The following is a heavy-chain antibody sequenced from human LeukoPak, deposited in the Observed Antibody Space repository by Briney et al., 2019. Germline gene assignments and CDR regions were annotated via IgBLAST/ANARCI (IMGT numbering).Heavy chain of an antibody. Sequence: GGSLRLSCAASGFTFSSYAMSWVRQALGKGLEWVSAISGSGGSTYYADSVKGRFTISRDNSKNTLYLQMNSLRAEDTAIHYCAKDSGIGTTGRFFDYWGREPWSPSPQ. CDR2: ISGSGGST. J-gene: IGHJ4*02. V-gene: IGHV3-23*01. CDR1: GFTFSSYA. D-gene: IGHD1-1*01. CDR3: AKDSGIGTTGRFFDY.